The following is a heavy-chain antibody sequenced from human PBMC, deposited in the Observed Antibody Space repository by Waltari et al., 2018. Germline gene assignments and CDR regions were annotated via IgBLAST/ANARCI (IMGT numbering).Heavy chain of an antibody. Sequence: QVQLQESGPGVVKPSETLSLTCTVSGGSISSYFWNWIRQPAGKGLEWIGRMYSGRSTNYNPSLKSRLTMSLDTSKNQFSLKLTSVTAADSAIYYCATMSSGGYDYDLDFWGQGTLVTVTS. J-gene: IGHJ4*02. CDR3: ATMSSGGYDYDLDF. D-gene: IGHD5-18*01. CDR1: GGSISSYF. V-gene: IGHV4-4*07. CDR2: MYSGRST.